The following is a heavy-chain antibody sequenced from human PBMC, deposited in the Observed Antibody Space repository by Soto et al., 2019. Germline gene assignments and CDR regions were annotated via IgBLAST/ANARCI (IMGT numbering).Heavy chain of an antibody. CDR1: GFTFSSFP. J-gene: IGHJ4*02. CDR2: ISYDGSNK. Sequence: GGSLRLSCAASGFTFSSFPMHWVRQAPGKGLERVALISYDGSNKYYTDSVKGRFTISRDNSKNTLYLQMNSLSAEDTALYYCAREGGVSGWYWGGDYWGQGTPVTVSS. D-gene: IGHD6-19*01. V-gene: IGHV3-30-3*01. CDR3: AREGGVSGWYWGGDY.